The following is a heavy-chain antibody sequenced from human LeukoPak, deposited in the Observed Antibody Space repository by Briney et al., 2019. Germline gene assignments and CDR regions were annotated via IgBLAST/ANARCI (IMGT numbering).Heavy chain of an antibody. CDR2: ISWNSGSI. J-gene: IGHJ6*03. CDR1: GFTFDDYA. V-gene: IGHV3-9*01. D-gene: IGHD5-24*01. Sequence: PGRSLRLSCAASGFTFDDYAMHWVRQAPGKGLEWVSGISWNSGSIGYADSVKGRFTISRDNAKNSLYLQMNSLRAEDTAVYYCARGTWATLYYYYMDVWGKGTTVTVSS. CDR3: ARGTWATLYYYYMDV.